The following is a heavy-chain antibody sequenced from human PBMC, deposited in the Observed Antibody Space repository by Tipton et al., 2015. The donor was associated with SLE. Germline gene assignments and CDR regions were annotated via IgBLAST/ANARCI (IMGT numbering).Heavy chain of an antibody. J-gene: IGHJ4*02. CDR1: GGTFSSYA. CDR2: IIPIFGTA. D-gene: IGHD6-13*01. CDR3: ARDTRGHSSSWSYYFDY. Sequence: QLVQSGAEVKKPGSSVKVSCKASGGTFSSYAISWVRQAPGQGLEWMGGIIPIFGTANYAQKFQGRVTITADESTSTAYMELSSLRSEDTAVYYCARDTRGHSSSWSYYFDYWGQGTLVTVSS. V-gene: IGHV1-69*01.